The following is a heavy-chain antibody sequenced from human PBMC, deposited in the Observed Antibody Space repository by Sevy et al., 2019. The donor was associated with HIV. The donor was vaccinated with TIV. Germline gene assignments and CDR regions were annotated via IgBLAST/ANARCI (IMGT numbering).Heavy chain of an antibody. D-gene: IGHD2-2*01. CDR2: ISYGGGNE. J-gene: IGHJ6*02. Sequence: GGSLRLSCAASGFTFSRHGMHWVRQAPGKGLEWVAVISYGGGNEYYADAVKGRFTISRDNSKNTLFLQMNSLRAEDTAVYHCAREPSVEAYYYYGVDVWGQWTTVTVSS. CDR3: AREPSVEAYYYYGVDV. CDR1: GFTFSRHG. V-gene: IGHV3-30*03.